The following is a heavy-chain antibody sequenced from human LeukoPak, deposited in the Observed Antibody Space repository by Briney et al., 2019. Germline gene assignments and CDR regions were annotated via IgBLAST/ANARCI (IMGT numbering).Heavy chain of an antibody. J-gene: IGHJ4*02. D-gene: IGHD6-13*01. Sequence: PGGSLRLSCAASGFTFSSYGMHWVRQAPGKGLEWVAVIWYDGSNRYYADSVKGRFTISRDNSKSTLYLQMNSLGAEDTAVYYCTSPVATAPLGYWGQGTLVTVSS. CDR3: TSPVATAPLGY. CDR1: GFTFSSYG. V-gene: IGHV3-33*01. CDR2: IWYDGSNR.